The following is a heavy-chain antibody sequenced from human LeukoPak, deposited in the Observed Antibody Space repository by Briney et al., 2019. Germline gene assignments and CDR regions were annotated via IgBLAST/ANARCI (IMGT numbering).Heavy chain of an antibody. Sequence: PSETLSLTCAVYGGSFSGYYWSWIRQPPGKGLEWIGEINHSGSTNYNPSLKSRVTISVDTSKNQFSLKLSSVTAADTAVYYCARGGWYYDFWSGYPTYAGNWFDPWGQGTLVTVSP. D-gene: IGHD3-3*01. V-gene: IGHV4-34*01. CDR1: GGSFSGYY. J-gene: IGHJ5*02. CDR2: INHSGST. CDR3: ARGGWYYDFWSGYPTYAGNWFDP.